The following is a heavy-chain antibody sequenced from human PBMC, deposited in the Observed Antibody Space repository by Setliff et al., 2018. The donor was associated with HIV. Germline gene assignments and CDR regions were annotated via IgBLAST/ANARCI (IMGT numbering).Heavy chain of an antibody. CDR1: GDSLSLSTFY. J-gene: IGHJ5*02. CDR3: ARHRFGSGWYGFVTGIDP. D-gene: IGHD6-19*01. CDR2: IYSTGTT. Sequence: SETLSLTCTVSGDSLSLSTFYWAWIRQPPGRGPEWIGRIYSTGTTYYNPFLKSRGTISFDTSKNQFPLEVTSVTAADTAIYYCARHRFGSGWYGFVTGIDPWGQGTLVTVSS. V-gene: IGHV4-39*01.